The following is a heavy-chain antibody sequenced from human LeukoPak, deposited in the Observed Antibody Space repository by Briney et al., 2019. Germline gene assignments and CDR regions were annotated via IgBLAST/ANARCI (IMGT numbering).Heavy chain of an antibody. CDR2: INHSGST. V-gene: IGHV4-34*01. J-gene: IGHJ4*02. Sequence: SETLSLTCAVYGGSFSGYYWSWIRQPPGKGLEWIGGINHSGSTNYNPSLKSRVTISVDTSKNQFSLKLSSVTAADTAVYYCARVGRITMVRGVLYYFDYWGQGTLVTVSS. CDR1: GGSFSGYY. D-gene: IGHD3-10*01. CDR3: ARVGRITMVRGVLYYFDY.